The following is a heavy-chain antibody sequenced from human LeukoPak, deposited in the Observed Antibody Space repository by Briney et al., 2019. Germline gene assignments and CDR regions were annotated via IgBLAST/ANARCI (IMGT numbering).Heavy chain of an antibody. CDR1: GYTLTELS. Sequence: ASVKVSCKVSGYTLTELSMHWVRQAPGKGLEWMGGFDPEDGETIYAQKFQGRVTMTEDTSTDTAYMELSSLRSEDTAVYYCATDLGYCSGGSCYSNWFDPWGQGTLVTVSS. V-gene: IGHV1-24*01. CDR2: FDPEDGET. D-gene: IGHD2-15*01. CDR3: ATDLGYCSGGSCYSNWFDP. J-gene: IGHJ5*02.